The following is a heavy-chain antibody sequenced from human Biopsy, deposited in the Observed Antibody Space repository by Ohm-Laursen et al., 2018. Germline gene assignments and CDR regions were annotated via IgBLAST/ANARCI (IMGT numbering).Heavy chain of an antibody. D-gene: IGHD3-22*01. CDR1: GYTFTNYN. CDR3: ARDFNYDGGGSFNFDY. J-gene: IGHJ4*02. V-gene: IGHV1-8*01. Sequence: SVKVSCKASGYTFTNYNVNWVQQATGQGLEWMGWMNPNSGNTGYAQKFQGRVTMTRNTSISTAYMELSSLTSVDTAVYYCARDFNYDGGGSFNFDYWGQGTLVTVSS. CDR2: MNPNSGNT.